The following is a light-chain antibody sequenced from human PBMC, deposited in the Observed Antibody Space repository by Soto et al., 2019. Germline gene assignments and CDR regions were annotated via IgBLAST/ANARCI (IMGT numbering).Light chain of an antibody. V-gene: IGKV1-5*01. CDR3: QQYNTYPWT. J-gene: IGKJ1*01. CDR2: DAS. CDR1: QSIGSW. Sequence: DIQMTQSPSNLSASVGDRVTITCRASQSIGSWLAWYQQKPGKAPKLLIYDASSLESGVPSRFSGSASGTEFTLTISSLQPDDFATYYCQQYNTYPWTFGQGTKVDIK.